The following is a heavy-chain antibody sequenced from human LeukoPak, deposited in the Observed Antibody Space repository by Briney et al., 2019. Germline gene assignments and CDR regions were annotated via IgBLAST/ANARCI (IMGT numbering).Heavy chain of an antibody. CDR1: GFTFDDYA. Sequence: GGSLRLSCVASGFTFDDYAMYWVRQVPGKGLEWVSGTNWNSDTIDYADSVKGRFTNSRDNAKNSLYLQMNSLRTEDTALYFCAKSPESATVTTSYFDYWGQGAQVTVSS. D-gene: IGHD4-17*01. CDR3: AKSPESATVTTSYFDY. CDR2: TNWNSDTI. J-gene: IGHJ4*02. V-gene: IGHV3-9*01.